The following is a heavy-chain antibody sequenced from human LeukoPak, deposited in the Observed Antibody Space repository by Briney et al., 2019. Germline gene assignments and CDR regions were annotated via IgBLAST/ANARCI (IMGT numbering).Heavy chain of an antibody. J-gene: IGHJ4*02. CDR1: GFTFNNYA. CDR2: IGGSGSST. Sequence: GGSLRLSCAASGFTFNNYAMSWVRQAPGKGLEWVSTIGGSGSSTYYADSVKGRFTISRDNSKNTLYLQMNSLRAEDTAVYYCAKEVVPGTSRSFDYWGQGTLVTVSS. V-gene: IGHV3-23*01. D-gene: IGHD2-2*01. CDR3: AKEVVPGTSRSFDY.